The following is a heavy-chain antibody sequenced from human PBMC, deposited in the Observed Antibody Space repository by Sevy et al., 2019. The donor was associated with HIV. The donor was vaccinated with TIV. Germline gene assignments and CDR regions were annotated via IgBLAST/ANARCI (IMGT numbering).Heavy chain of an antibody. J-gene: IGHJ4*02. CDR1: GYTFTGYS. CDR3: APFGGTLVATAY. CDR2: INPNSGGT. V-gene: IGHV1-2*02. Sequence: ASVKVSCKASGYTFTGYSTHWVRHAPGQGLEWMGWINPNSGGTNYAQKFQGRVTMTRDTSISTAYMELCRLRSDDTAVYYCAPFGGTLVATAYWGQGTLVTVSS. D-gene: IGHD5-12*01.